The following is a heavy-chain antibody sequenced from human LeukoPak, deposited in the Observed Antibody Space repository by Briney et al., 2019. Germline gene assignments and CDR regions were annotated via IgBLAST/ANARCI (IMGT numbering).Heavy chain of an antibody. CDR1: GGSISSSNW. CDR3: ARRRLAYYYYYYMDV. Sequence: PSGTLSLTCSVSGGSISSSNWWSWVRQSPGKGLEWIGEIYHSGSTNYNPSLKSRVTISVDTSKNQFSLKLSSVTAADTAVYYCARRRLAYYYYYYMDVWGKGTTVTISS. V-gene: IGHV4-4*02. D-gene: IGHD6-19*01. CDR2: IYHSGST. J-gene: IGHJ6*03.